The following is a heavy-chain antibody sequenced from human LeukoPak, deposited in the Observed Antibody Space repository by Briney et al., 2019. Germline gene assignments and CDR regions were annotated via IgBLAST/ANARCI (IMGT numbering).Heavy chain of an antibody. CDR3: ARHLAAGKWALFDY. D-gene: IGHD6-13*01. Sequence: SETLSLTCTVSGGSNSSYYWSWIRQPPGKGLEWIGYIYYSGSTNYNPSLKSRVTISVDTSKNQFSLKLSSVTAADTAVYYCARHLAAGKWALFDYWGQGTLVTVSS. J-gene: IGHJ4*02. CDR1: GGSNSSYY. CDR2: IYYSGST. V-gene: IGHV4-59*08.